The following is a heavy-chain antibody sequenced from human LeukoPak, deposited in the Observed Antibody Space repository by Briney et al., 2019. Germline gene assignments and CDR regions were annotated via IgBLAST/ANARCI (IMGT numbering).Heavy chain of an antibody. V-gene: IGHV3-48*03. CDR3: ATDGTPLRVGEVFFDN. J-gene: IGHJ4*02. CDR1: GFTFSSYD. Sequence: GGSLRLSCAASGFTFSSYDMDWVRQAPGRELEWISYISYISDSGTTIYYADSVKGRFTISRDDAKNSVYLQMNSLRDEDTAVYYCATDGTPLRVGEVFFDNWGQGTLVTVSS. D-gene: IGHD3-10*01. CDR2: ISDSGTTI.